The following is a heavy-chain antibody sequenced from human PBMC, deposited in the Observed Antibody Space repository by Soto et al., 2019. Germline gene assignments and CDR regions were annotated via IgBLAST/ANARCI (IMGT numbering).Heavy chain of an antibody. J-gene: IGHJ6*02. CDR1: GGTFSNYA. CDR3: ARDLLGFGYTYADV. V-gene: IGHV1-69*12. D-gene: IGHD3-10*01. Sequence: QVQLVQSGAEVKKPGSSVKVSCKASGGTFSNYALISWVRQAPGQGLEWMGGSIPIGATVNYAQKFQGRVTITDDESTSTVYMALGSLLSDDTAVDFCARDLLGFGYTYADVCGQGTTVTVSS. CDR2: SIPIGATV.